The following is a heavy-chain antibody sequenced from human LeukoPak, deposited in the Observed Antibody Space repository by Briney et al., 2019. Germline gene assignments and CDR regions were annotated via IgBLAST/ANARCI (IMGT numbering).Heavy chain of an antibody. CDR3: ARDWKYYTSGSPSGY. J-gene: IGHJ4*02. Sequence: ASVKVSCKASGYTFPGFYIHWVRQAPGQGLEWKGWINPNSGDTNYAQKFQGRVTMTRDTSISTAYMEMSGLRSDDTAVYYCARDWKYYTSGSPSGYWGRGTLVTVSS. V-gene: IGHV1-2*02. CDR1: GYTFPGFY. CDR2: INPNSGDT. D-gene: IGHD3-10*01.